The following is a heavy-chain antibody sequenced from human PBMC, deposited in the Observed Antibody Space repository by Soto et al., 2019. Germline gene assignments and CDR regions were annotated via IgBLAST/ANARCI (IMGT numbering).Heavy chain of an antibody. Sequence: SETLSLTCAVSGGSISSGGYSWSWIRQPPGKGLEWIGYIYHSGSTYYNPSLKSRVTISVDRSKNQFSLKLSSVTAADTAVYYCAREVYSSSLPTYYYYYGMDVWGQGTTVTVSS. J-gene: IGHJ6*02. CDR1: GGSISSGGYS. CDR3: AREVYSSSLPTYYYYYGMDV. D-gene: IGHD6-6*01. CDR2: IYHSGST. V-gene: IGHV4-30-2*01.